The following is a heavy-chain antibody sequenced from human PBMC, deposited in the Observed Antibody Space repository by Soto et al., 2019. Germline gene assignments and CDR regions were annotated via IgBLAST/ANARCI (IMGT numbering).Heavy chain of an antibody. CDR2: ISGSGGST. CDR3: AKGWPRSPEKQQLTEWSPYYYYYMDV. J-gene: IGHJ6*03. Sequence: GGSLRLSCAASGFTFSSYAMSWVRQAPGKGLEWVSAISGSGGSTYYADSVKGRFTISRDNSKNTLYLQMNSLRAEDTAVYYCAKGWPRSPEKQQLTEWSPYYYYYMDVWGKGTTVTVSS. D-gene: IGHD6-13*01. CDR1: GFTFSSYA. V-gene: IGHV3-23*01.